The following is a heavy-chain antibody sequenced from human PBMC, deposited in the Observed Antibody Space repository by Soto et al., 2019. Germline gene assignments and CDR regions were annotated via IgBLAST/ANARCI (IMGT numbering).Heavy chain of an antibody. CDR2: ITDSGGST. CDR3: AKDRYFFNY. Sequence: EVQLLESGGGLVQPRGSLRLSCAASGFTFSSYAMSWVRQAPGKGLEWVSSITDSGGSTYYADSVRGRFTISRDNSENTLYLQMNSLTAEDTAVYYCAKDRYFFNYWGQGTLVTVSS. D-gene: IGHD3-9*01. CDR1: GFTFSSYA. J-gene: IGHJ4*02. V-gene: IGHV3-23*01.